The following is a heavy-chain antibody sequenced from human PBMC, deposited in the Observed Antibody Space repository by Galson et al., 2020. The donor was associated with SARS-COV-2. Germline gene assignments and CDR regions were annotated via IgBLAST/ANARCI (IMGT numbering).Heavy chain of an antibody. J-gene: IGHJ5*02. Sequence: ETSETLSLTCTVSGGSISSDLYYWSWIRRHPGTGLEWIGYIYYSGTTYYNPSLKSRVTISVDTSKNQFSLKLSSMTAADTAVYYCARVYHPDCYGDYCYSPWFDPWGQGTLVTVSS. CDR2: IYYSGTT. CDR1: GGSISSDLYY. D-gene: IGHD2-21*02. V-gene: IGHV4-31*03. CDR3: ARVYHPDCYGDYCYSPWFDP.